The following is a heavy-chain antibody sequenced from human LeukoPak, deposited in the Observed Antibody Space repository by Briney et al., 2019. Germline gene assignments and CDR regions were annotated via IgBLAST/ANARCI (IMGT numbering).Heavy chain of an antibody. CDR2: ISGSGGST. CDR1: GFTFSDYE. V-gene: IGHV3-23*01. J-gene: IGHJ4*02. D-gene: IGHD4/OR15-4a*01. Sequence: GGSLRLSCAASGFTFSDYEMNWVRQAPGKGLEWVSSISGSGGSTYYADSVKGRFTFSRDNSKNTLYLQMNSLRAEDTAIYYCAKGGLMVPFDYWGQGTLVTVSS. CDR3: AKGGLMVPFDY.